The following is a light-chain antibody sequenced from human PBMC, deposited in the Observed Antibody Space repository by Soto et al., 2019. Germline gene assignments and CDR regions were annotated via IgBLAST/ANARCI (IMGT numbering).Light chain of an antibody. J-gene: IGKJ1*01. CDR1: QWISSY. Sequence: AIRMTQSPSSFSASTGDRVTITCRASQWISSYLAWYQQKPGKAPKLLIYAASTLQSGVPSRFSGSGSGTDFTLTISCLQSEDFATYYCQQYYSYPWTFDQGTKVEIK. CDR2: AAS. V-gene: IGKV1-8*01. CDR3: QQYYSYPWT.